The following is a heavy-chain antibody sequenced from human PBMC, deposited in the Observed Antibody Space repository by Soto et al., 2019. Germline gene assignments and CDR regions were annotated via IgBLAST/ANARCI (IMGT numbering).Heavy chain of an antibody. CDR1: GYTFTSYG. D-gene: IGHD6-13*01. J-gene: IGHJ5*02. CDR2: INAANGDT. V-gene: IGHV1-3*01. Sequence: ASVKVSCKASGYTFTSYGIHWVRQAPGQRLEWMGWINAANGDTKYSPKFQGRVTITRDTSASTAYMELSSLRSEDTAVYYCVRRHVSATGIDWFDPWGQGTLITVSS. CDR3: VRRHVSATGIDWFDP.